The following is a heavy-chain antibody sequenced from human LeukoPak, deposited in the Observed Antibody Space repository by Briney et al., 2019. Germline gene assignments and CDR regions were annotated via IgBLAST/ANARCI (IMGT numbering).Heavy chain of an antibody. CDR1: GYSFINYG. V-gene: IGHV1-18*01. CDR2: ITTYTGDT. CDR3: ARDVEIVSYYGMDV. Sequence: ASVKVSCKASGYSFINYGINWVRQAPGQGLEWMGWITTYTGDTNYAQKFQGRVTMTTDASTSTVYMELRSPRSDDTAVYYCARDVEIVSYYGMDVWGQGTTVTVSS. J-gene: IGHJ6*02. D-gene: IGHD2-21*01.